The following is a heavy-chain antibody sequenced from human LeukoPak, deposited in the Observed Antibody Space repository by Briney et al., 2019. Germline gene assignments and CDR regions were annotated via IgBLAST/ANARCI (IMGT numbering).Heavy chain of an antibody. J-gene: IGHJ4*02. CDR1: GGSFSGYY. D-gene: IGHD1-20*01. Sequence: PSETLSLTCAVYGGSFSGYYWSWIRQPPGKGLEWIGEINHRGSTNYNPSLKSRVTISVDTSKNQFSLKLSSVTAADTAVYYCARGLDNWNVYIFDNLGLGTLVTVSS. CDR3: ARGLDNWNVYIFDN. V-gene: IGHV4-34*01. CDR2: INHRGST.